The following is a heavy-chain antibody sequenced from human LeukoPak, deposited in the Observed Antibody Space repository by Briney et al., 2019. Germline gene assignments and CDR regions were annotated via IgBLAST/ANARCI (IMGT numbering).Heavy chain of an antibody. CDR2: FNPEDAET. V-gene: IGHV1-24*01. Sequence: ASVKVFCKVSGHTLSDLSMQWVRQAPGKGLEWMGGFNPEDAETIYAQKFQGRVTMTEDTSTDTVYMELNSLISDDTAVYYCATPVPHDTSGYYYRFDYWGQGTLVTVSS. J-gene: IGHJ4*02. CDR1: GHTLSDLS. CDR3: ATPVPHDTSGYYYRFDY. D-gene: IGHD3-22*01.